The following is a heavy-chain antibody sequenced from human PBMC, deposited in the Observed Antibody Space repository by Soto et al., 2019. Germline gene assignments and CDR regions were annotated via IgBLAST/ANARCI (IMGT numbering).Heavy chain of an antibody. CDR2: SDPSDSYT. CDR1: GYSFTNYW. D-gene: IGHD6-19*01. V-gene: IGHV5-10-1*01. CDR3: ARPAEGPEGWYYFDS. Sequence: PGESLKISCQGSGYSFTNYWISWVRQMPGKGLEWMGRSDPSDSYTNYSPSFQGHVTISVDKSISTAYLQWSSLKASDTAIYYCARPAEGPEGWYYFDSWGQGTLVTVSS. J-gene: IGHJ4*02.